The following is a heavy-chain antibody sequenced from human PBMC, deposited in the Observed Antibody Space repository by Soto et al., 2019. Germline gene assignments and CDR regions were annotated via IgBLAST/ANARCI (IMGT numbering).Heavy chain of an antibody. J-gene: IGHJ4*02. Sequence: GESLKISCKGSGYSFTSYWISWVRQMPGKGLEWMGRIDPSDSYTNYSPSFQGHVTISADKSISTAYLQWSSLKASDTAMYYCARHSIAVAGTVVYYFDYWGQGTLVTVSS. CDR1: GYSFTSYW. V-gene: IGHV5-10-1*01. CDR2: IDPSDSYT. CDR3: ARHSIAVAGTVVYYFDY. D-gene: IGHD6-19*01.